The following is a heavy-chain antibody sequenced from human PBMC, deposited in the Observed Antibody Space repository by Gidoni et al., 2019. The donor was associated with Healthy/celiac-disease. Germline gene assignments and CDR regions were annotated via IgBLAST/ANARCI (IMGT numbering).Heavy chain of an antibody. Sequence: QVQLVESGGGVVQPGRSLRLSCAASGFTFSSYAMHWVRQAPGKGLEWVAVISYDGSNKYYADSVKGRFTISRDNSKNTLYLQRNSLRAEDTAVYYCARDDRENPYYYYGMDVWGQGTTVTVSS. V-gene: IGHV3-30-3*01. D-gene: IGHD1-26*01. CDR1: GFTFSSYA. J-gene: IGHJ6*02. CDR2: ISYDGSNK. CDR3: ARDDRENPYYYYGMDV.